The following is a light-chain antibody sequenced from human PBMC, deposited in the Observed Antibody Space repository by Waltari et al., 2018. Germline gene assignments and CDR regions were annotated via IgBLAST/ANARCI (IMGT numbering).Light chain of an antibody. Sequence: DIQMTQSPSSLSASVGDRVTITCRASQSIRSNLNWYQQKSGKAPKVLIYAASSLQSGVPSRFSGSGSGTDFTLTISNLQPEDFATYYCQQSYSTPRTFGGGTKVEIK. CDR3: QQSYSTPRT. V-gene: IGKV1-39*01. J-gene: IGKJ4*01. CDR2: AAS. CDR1: QSIRSN.